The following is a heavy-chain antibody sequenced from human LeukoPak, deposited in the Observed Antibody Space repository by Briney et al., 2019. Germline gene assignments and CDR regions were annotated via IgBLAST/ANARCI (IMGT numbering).Heavy chain of an antibody. CDR3: ARTENYIPEDCFDP. CDR1: GXSIGSSSYC. CDR2: ICYSGST. Sequence: SETLSLTCSVSGXSIGSSSYCWGWIRQPPGKGLEWIGTICYSGSTFYNPSLKSRVTLSVDTSKNQFSLKLSSVTAADTAVYYCARTENYIPEDCFDPWGQGTLVTVSS. D-gene: IGHD5-24*01. V-gene: IGHV4-39*01. J-gene: IGHJ5*02.